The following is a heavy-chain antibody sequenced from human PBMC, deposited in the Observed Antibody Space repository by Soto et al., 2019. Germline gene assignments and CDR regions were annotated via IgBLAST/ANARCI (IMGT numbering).Heavy chain of an antibody. J-gene: IGHJ4*02. D-gene: IGHD3-10*01. CDR2: INPNSGDT. CDR1: GYTFTDYY. Sequence: GASVKVSCKASGYTFTDYYMHWVRQAPGQGLECMGWINPNSGDTNYAQKFQDRVTMTRDTSISTAYMELRRLRSDDTAVYYCARDGRSLWFGESFDYWGQGTLVTVSS. V-gene: IGHV1-2*02. CDR3: ARDGRSLWFGESFDY.